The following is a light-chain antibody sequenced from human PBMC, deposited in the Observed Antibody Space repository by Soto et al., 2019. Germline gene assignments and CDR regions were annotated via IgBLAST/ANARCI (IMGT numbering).Light chain of an antibody. V-gene: IGKV1-39*01. Sequence: DIQMTQSPSSLPASVGDRVTMTCRASQTINTFLNWYQVKPGTHPKLLIYAASRLQSGVPSRFSGSGSGTDFALTISSLQPEDFATYYCQQSSRTSPVTFGGGTKVEI. J-gene: IGKJ4*01. CDR3: QQSSRTSPVT. CDR2: AAS. CDR1: QTINTF.